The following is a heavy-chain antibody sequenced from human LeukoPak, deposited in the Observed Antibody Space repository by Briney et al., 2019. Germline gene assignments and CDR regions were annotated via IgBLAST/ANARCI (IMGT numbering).Heavy chain of an antibody. J-gene: IGHJ5*02. CDR3: ARGLVVVTAEWFDP. D-gene: IGHD2-21*02. CDR2: INHSGST. V-gene: IGHV4-34*01. CDR1: GGSFSGYY. Sequence: SETLSLTCAVYGGSFSGYYWSWIRQPLGKGLEWIGEINHSGSTNYNPSLKSRVTISVDTSKNQFSLKLSSVTAADTAVYYCARGLVVVTAEWFDPWGQGTLVTVSS.